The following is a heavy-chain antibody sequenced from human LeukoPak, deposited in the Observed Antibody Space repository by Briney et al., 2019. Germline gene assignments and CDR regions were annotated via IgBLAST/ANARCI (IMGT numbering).Heavy chain of an antibody. Sequence: NPSETLSLTCIVSGGSISSSGYYWSWIRQHPGKGLEWIGYIYHSGDSYYNPSLKSRVIISVDTSKNQFSLKLNSVTAADTAVYYCARVRRGNYYVECWGQGTLVTVSS. CDR1: GGSISSSGYY. J-gene: IGHJ4*02. V-gene: IGHV4-31*03. D-gene: IGHD3-10*01. CDR2: IYHSGDS. CDR3: ARVRRGNYYVEC.